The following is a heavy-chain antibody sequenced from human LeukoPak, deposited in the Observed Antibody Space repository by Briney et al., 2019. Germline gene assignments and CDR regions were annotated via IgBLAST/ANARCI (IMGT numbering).Heavy chain of an antibody. CDR1: GGSISSYY. Sequence: SETLSLTCTVSGGSISSYYWSWIRQPAGKGLEWIGRIYTSGSTNYNPSLKSRVTMSVDTSKNQFSLKLRSVTAADTAVYYCARDLDSGGWCNFDYWGQGTLVTVSS. J-gene: IGHJ4*02. D-gene: IGHD6-19*01. V-gene: IGHV4-4*07. CDR3: ARDLDSGGWCNFDY. CDR2: IYTSGST.